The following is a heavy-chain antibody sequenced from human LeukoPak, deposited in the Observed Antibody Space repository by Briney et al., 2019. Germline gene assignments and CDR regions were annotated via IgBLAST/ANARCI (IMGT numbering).Heavy chain of an antibody. V-gene: IGHV1-69*01. Sequence: GASVKVSCKASEDTFSRNAISWVRQAPGQGLEWMGGIIPIFGAANYAQEFQGRVTITADESTTTVFMELSSLRSEDTAVYYCARRYCGGDCYSSYYYYGMHVWGQGTTVIVSS. CDR2: IIPIFGAA. J-gene: IGHJ6*02. D-gene: IGHD2-21*02. CDR3: ARRYCGGDCYSSYYYYGMHV. CDR1: EDTFSRNA.